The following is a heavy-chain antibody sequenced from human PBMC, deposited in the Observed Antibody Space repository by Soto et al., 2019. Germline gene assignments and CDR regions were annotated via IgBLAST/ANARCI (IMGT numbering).Heavy chain of an antibody. CDR3: ARAPAYYYDSSGYPSAFAI. V-gene: IGHV4-34*01. J-gene: IGHJ3*02. CDR1: GGSFSGYY. D-gene: IGHD3-22*01. Sequence: PSETLSLTCAVYGGSFSGYYWSWIRQPPGKGLEWIGEVNHSGSTNYNPSLKSRVTISVDTSKNQFSLKLSSVTAADTAVYYCARAPAYYYDSSGYPSAFAIWGQGTMVTVS. CDR2: VNHSGST.